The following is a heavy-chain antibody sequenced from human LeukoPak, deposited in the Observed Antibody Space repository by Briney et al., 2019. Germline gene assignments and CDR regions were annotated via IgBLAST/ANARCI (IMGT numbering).Heavy chain of an antibody. CDR3: ARVCSGGSCYSSPGYFQH. Sequence: SETLSLTCAVYGGSFSGYYWSWIRQPPGKGLEWIGKINHSGSTNYNPSLKSRVTISVDTSKNRFSLKLSSVTAADTAVYYCARVCSGGSCYSSPGYFQHWGQGTLVTVSS. CDR1: GGSFSGYY. D-gene: IGHD2-15*01. V-gene: IGHV4-34*01. J-gene: IGHJ1*01. CDR2: INHSGST.